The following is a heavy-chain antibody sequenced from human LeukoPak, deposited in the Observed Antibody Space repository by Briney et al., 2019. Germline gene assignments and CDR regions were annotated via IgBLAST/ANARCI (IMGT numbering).Heavy chain of an antibody. J-gene: IGHJ4*02. CDR1: GFTFSRYS. Sequence: GGSLRLSCAASGFTFSRYSMNWVRQAPGKGPEWVSSISISSNYIYYPDSLKGRFTISRDNAKNSLFLQMNSLRAEDTAVYYCARVGIVGATTGFHYWGQGTLVTVSS. CDR3: ARVGIVGATTGFHY. CDR2: ISISSNYI. V-gene: IGHV3-21*01. D-gene: IGHD1-26*01.